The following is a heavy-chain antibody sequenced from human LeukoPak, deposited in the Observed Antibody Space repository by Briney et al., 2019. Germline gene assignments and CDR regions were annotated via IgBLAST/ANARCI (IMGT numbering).Heavy chain of an antibody. J-gene: IGHJ4*02. Sequence: SETLSLTCTVSGGSISSGDYYWSWIRQPPGKGLEWIGYIYYSGSTNYNPSLKSRVTISVDTSKNQFPLKLSSVTAADTAVYYCARGGSSGWFYWGQGTLVTVSS. CDR2: IYYSGST. D-gene: IGHD6-19*01. CDR3: ARGGSSGWFY. CDR1: GGSISSGDYY. V-gene: IGHV4-61*08.